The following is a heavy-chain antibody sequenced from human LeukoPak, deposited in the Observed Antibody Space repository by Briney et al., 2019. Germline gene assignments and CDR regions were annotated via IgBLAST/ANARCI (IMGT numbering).Heavy chain of an antibody. CDR2: ISSSSNYI. V-gene: IGHV3-21*01. CDR1: GFTFSSYS. D-gene: IGHD3-22*01. J-gene: IGHJ4*02. Sequence: GGSLRLSCAASGFTFSSYSMNWVRQAPGKGLEWVSSISSSSNYIYYADSVKGRFTISRDNAKNSLYLQMNSLRAEDTAVYYCARGASIVVGHTGGPFDYWGQGTLVTVSS. CDR3: ARGASIVVGHTGGPFDY.